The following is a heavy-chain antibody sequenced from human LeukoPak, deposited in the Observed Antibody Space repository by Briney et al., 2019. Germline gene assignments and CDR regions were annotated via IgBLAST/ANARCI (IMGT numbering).Heavy chain of an antibody. V-gene: IGHV4-59*01. D-gene: IGHD6-6*01. J-gene: IGHJ3*02. CDR3: ARDSKAARPLEAFDI. CDR1: GGSISSYY. CDR2: IYYSGST. Sequence: PSETLSLTCTVSGGSISSYYWSWIRQPPGKGLEWIGYIYYSGSTNYNPSLKSRVTISVDTSKNQFSLKLSSVTAADTAVYYCARDSKAARPLEAFDIWGQGTMVTVSS.